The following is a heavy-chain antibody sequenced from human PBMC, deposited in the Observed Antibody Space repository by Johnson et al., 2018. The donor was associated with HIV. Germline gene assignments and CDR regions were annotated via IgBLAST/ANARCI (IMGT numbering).Heavy chain of an antibody. CDR1: GFTFSSFG. J-gene: IGHJ3*02. D-gene: IGHD5-18*01. Sequence: QVHLVESGGGVVQPGGSLTLSCAASGFTFSSFGIHWIPQAAGKGLEWVAFVQSYGSDKYYADSVDGRFTISRDNSKNTLYLQMNSLRAEDTAVYYCASIYSYGLRAAFDIWGQGTMVTVSS. CDR3: ASIYSYGLRAAFDI. CDR2: VQSYGSDK. V-gene: IGHV3-30*02.